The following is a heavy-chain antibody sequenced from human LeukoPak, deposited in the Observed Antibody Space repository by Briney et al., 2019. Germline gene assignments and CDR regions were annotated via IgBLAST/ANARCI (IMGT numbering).Heavy chain of an antibody. D-gene: IGHD6-19*01. CDR3: ARQLYSSGWGYYYGMDV. V-gene: IGHV5-51*01. CDR2: IYPGDSDT. CDR1: GYSFTSYW. Sequence: KAGESLKISCKGSGYSFTSYWIGWVRPMPGKGLEWMGIIYPGDSDTRYSPSFQGQVTISADKSISTAYLQWSSLKASDTAMYYCARQLYSSGWGYYYGMDVWGQGTTVTVSS. J-gene: IGHJ6*02.